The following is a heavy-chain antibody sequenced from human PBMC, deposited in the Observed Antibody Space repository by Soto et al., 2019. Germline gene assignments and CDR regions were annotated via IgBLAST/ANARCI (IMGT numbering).Heavy chain of an antibody. CDR1: GFTCTSSA. CDR2: IVVGSGNT. CDR3: AAGVTYDGNFDI. V-gene: IGHV1-58*02. J-gene: IGHJ3*02. Sequence: QMQLVQSGPEVKKPGTSVKVSCKASGFTCTSSAMQWVRQARGQRLEWIGWIVVGSGNTNYAQKFQERVSITRDMSTRTAYMELSSLRSEDTAVYYCAAGVTYDGNFDIWGQGTMVTVSS. D-gene: IGHD5-12*01.